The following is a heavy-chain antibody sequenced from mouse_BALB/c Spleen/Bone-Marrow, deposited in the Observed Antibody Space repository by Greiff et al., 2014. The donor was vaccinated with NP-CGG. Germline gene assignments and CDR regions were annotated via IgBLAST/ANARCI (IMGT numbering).Heavy chain of an antibody. CDR2: ISSGSRTI. CDR1: GFTSSSFG. D-gene: IGHD4-1*01. CDR3: TRGGNWEDFDY. V-gene: IGHV5-17*02. J-gene: IGHJ2*01. Sequence: EVQLQESGGGLVQPGGSRKLSCAASGFTSSSFGMHWVRQAPEKGLEWVAYISSGSRTIYYADTVKGRFTISRDNPKNTLFLQMTGLRSEDTAMYYCTRGGNWEDFDYWGQGTTLTVSS.